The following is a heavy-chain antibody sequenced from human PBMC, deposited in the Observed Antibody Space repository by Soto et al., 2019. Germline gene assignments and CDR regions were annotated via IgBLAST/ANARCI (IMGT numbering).Heavy chain of an antibody. V-gene: IGHV4-39*01. D-gene: IGHD2-8*01. CDR3: ARGGYCTDVRCAFH. J-gene: IGHJ4*02. CDR2: IYSGGSA. CDR1: GDSITSIGNY. Sequence: LSLTCTVSGDSITSIGNYWAWIRQPPGKGLEWVGSIYSGGSAYYHPSLKSRVTMSVDTSKNQFSLKLTSVTAADTAVYYCARGGYCTDVRCAFHWGQGNLVTVSS.